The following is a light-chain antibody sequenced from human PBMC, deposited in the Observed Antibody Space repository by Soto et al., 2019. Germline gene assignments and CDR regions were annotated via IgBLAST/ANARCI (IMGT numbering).Light chain of an antibody. Sequence: DIQITQSPSTLSASVGDRVTITCRASQSTSSWLAWYQQKPGKAPKLLMYKASTLESGVPSRFSGSGSGTEFTLTISSLQPDDFATYYCQSYNTYSRTFGQGTKVDI. CDR1: QSTSSW. CDR2: KAS. V-gene: IGKV1-5*03. J-gene: IGKJ1*01. CDR3: QSYNTYSRT.